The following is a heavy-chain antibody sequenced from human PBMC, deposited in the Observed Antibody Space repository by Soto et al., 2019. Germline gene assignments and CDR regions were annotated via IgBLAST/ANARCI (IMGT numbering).Heavy chain of an antibody. J-gene: IGHJ6*02. Sequence: PGGSLRLSCAASGFTFSSYAMSWVRHAPGKGLEWVSAISGSGGSTYYADSVKGRFTISRDNSKNTLYLQMNSMRAEDTAVYYCAKGRDILTGPMAPYYYYSMAVWGQGTTVTVSS. CDR3: AKGRDILTGPMAPYYYYSMAV. D-gene: IGHD3-9*01. V-gene: IGHV3-23*01. CDR2: ISGSGGST. CDR1: GFTFSSYA.